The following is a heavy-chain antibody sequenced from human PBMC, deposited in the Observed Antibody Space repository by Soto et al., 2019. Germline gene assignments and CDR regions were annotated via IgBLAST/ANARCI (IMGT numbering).Heavy chain of an antibody. V-gene: IGHV4-34*01. J-gene: IGHJ4*02. CDR3: AGGYDSSGYFDY. Sequence: QVQLQQWGAGLLKPSESLSLTCAVYGGSFSGYYWSWIRQPPGKGLEWIGEINHSGSTNYNPSLKSRVTISVDTSKNQFSLKLSSVTAADTAGYYWAGGYDSSGYFDYWGQGTLVTLPP. D-gene: IGHD3-22*01. CDR1: GGSFSGYY. CDR2: INHSGST.